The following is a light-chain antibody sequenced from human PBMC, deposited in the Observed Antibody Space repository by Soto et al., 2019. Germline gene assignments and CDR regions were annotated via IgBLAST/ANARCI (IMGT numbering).Light chain of an antibody. CDR2: AVT. J-gene: IGLJ3*02. Sequence: QSALTQPASVSGSPGQSITISCTGTSSDVGSYNLVSWYQHHPGKAPKLMIYAVTKRPSGVSKRFPGSKSGNTASLTISGLQAEDEADYYCCSYAGSSTFVFGGGTKLTVL. CDR3: CSYAGSSTFV. V-gene: IGLV2-23*02. CDR1: SSDVGSYNL.